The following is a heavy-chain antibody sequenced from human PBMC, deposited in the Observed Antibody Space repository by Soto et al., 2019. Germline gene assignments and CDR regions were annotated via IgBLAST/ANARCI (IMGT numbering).Heavy chain of an antibody. J-gene: IGHJ6*02. Sequence: QVQLVQSGAEVKKPGSSVKVSCKASGGTFSSYAINWVRQAPGQGLEWMGGIIRIFGTPDYAQRFQGRVTITADESTSTAYMELSSLRSEDTAVYYCARHGSNEYYYYGMDVWGQGTTGTVSS. CDR2: IIRIFGTP. CDR3: ARHGSNEYYYYGMDV. CDR1: GGTFSSYA. D-gene: IGHD3-10*01. V-gene: IGHV1-69*12.